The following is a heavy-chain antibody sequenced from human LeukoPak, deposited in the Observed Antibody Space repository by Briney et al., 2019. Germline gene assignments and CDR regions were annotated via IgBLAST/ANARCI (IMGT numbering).Heavy chain of an antibody. CDR3: AELGITMIGGV. CDR2: ISSSGSTI. J-gene: IGHJ6*04. Sequence: GGSLRLSCAASGFTFSSYEMNWVRQAPGKGLEWVSYISSSGSTIYYAHSVKGRFTISRDNAKNSLYLQMNSVRAEDTAVYYCAELGITMIGGVWGKGTTVTISS. CDR1: GFTFSSYE. D-gene: IGHD3-10*02. V-gene: IGHV3-48*03.